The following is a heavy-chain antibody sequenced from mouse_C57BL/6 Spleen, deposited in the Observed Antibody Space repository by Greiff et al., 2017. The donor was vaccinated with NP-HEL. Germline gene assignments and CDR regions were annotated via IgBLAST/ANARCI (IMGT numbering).Heavy chain of an antibody. D-gene: IGHD2-2*01. CDR2: INPNNGGT. CDR3: ASMVTTAMDY. J-gene: IGHJ4*01. CDR1: GYTFTDYY. V-gene: IGHV1-26*01. Sequence: EVQLQQSGPELVKPGASVKISCKASGYTFTDYYMNWVKQSHGKSLEWIGDINPNNGGTSYNQKCKGKATLTVDKSSSTAYMELRSLTSEDSAVYYCASMVTTAMDYWGQGTSVTVSS.